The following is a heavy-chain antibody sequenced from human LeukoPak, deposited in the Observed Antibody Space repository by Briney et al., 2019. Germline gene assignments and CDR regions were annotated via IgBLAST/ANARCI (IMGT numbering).Heavy chain of an antibody. CDR1: GGSISTNGYF. D-gene: IGHD5-18*01. CDR2: FYYGGSS. CDR3: AHGDPLRDGYTHGYIA. J-gene: IGHJ4*02. V-gene: IGHV4-39*01. Sequence: SETLSLTCTVSGGSISTNGYFWGWIRQPPGKGLEWIGSFYYGGSSYFNPPLRSRVAISVDTPRIQFSLKMRSVTAADTAVYFCAHGDPLRDGYTHGYIAWGQGTLVAVSS.